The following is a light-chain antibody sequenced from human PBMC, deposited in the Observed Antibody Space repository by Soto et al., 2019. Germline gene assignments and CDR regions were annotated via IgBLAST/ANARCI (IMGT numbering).Light chain of an antibody. J-gene: IGLJ2*01. Sequence: QSALTQPASVSGSPGQSITISCTGTSSDVGGNYVSWYVSWYQQHPGKVPKLIIYDDDDRPAGVSNRFYGSKSGRTAHLTISGLQAEDEADYYCSSYANSRTVIFGGGTKLTVL. CDR2: DDD. CDR3: SSYANSRTVI. V-gene: IGLV2-14*03. CDR1: SSDVGGNYVSWY.